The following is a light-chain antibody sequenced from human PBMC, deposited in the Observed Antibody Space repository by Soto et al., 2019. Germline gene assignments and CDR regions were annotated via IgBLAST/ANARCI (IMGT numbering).Light chain of an antibody. CDR2: RAS. V-gene: IGKV3-15*01. CDR3: QEYSDWPPRCT. CDR1: QSVTVN. J-gene: IGKJ1*01. Sequence: EIVMTQSPATLSLSPGERATLSCRASQSVTVNLAWYQQKPGQAPRLLSYRASNRATGIPARFSGGGSGTELTLIISSLQSEDFAVYICQEYSDWPPRCTFGQGNKVEIK.